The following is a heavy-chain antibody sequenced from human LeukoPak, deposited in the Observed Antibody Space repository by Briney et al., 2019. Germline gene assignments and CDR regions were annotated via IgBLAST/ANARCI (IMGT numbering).Heavy chain of an antibody. Sequence: SETLSLTCTVSGGSLSSSYYYWGGVRQPPGRGREWVGSLYYSGWSTYYNPSLKSRVTISVDTSKNQFSLKLNSVTAADTAVYYCARLGCSSASCYPGNWGQGTLVTVSS. CDR2: LYYSGWST. D-gene: IGHD2-2*01. J-gene: IGHJ4*02. CDR1: GGSLSSSYYY. CDR3: ARLGCSSASCYPGN. V-gene: IGHV4-39*01.